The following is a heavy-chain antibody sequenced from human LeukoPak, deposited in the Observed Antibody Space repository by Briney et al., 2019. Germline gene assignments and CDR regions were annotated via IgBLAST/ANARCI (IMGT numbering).Heavy chain of an antibody. J-gene: IGHJ4*02. V-gene: IGHV3-7*03. CDR1: GFTFSRYW. CDR3: AKEVRGKVDY. Sequence: PGGSLRLSCAASGFTFSRYWMSWVRQAPGKGLEWVANIKQDGSQKYYVDSVKGRFTISRDNANNLVYMQMNSLRAEDTAVYYCAKEVRGKVDYWGQGTLVTVSS. D-gene: IGHD3-10*01. CDR2: IKQDGSQK.